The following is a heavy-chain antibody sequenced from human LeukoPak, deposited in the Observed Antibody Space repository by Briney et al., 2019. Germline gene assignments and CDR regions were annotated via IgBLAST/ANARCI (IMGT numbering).Heavy chain of an antibody. V-gene: IGHV3-20*04. CDR3: ARFLGGYDSSGPYYFDY. Sequence: PGGSLRLSCAASGFTFDDYGMSWVRQAPGKGLEWVSGINWYGGSTGYADSVKGRFTISRDNAKNSLYLQMNSLRAEDTALYYCARFLGGYDSSGPYYFDYWGQGTLVTVSS. CDR1: GFTFDDYG. D-gene: IGHD3-22*01. CDR2: INWYGGST. J-gene: IGHJ4*02.